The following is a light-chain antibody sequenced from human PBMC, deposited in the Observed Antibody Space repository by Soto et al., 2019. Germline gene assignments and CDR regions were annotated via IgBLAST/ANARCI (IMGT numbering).Light chain of an antibody. J-gene: IGLJ1*01. Sequence: SVLTQARSVSGSPGQSVTISCTGTSSDVGGYNYVSWYQQHPGKAPKLMIYDVSKRPSGVPDRFSGSKSGNTASLTISGLQAEDEADYYCCSYAGSYRDVFGTGTKVTVL. CDR1: SSDVGGYNY. V-gene: IGLV2-11*01. CDR2: DVS. CDR3: CSYAGSYRDV.